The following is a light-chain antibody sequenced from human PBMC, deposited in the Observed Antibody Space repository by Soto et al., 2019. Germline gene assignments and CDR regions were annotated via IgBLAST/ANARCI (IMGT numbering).Light chain of an antibody. CDR3: QQYYSYSPST. J-gene: IGKJ1*01. Sequence: DIQMTQSPSTLSTSVGDRVTITCRASQSISSWLAWYQQKPGKAPKLLIYKASNLESGVPSRFSGSGSGTEFTLTISSLQPDEFATYYCQQYYSYSPSTFRQGTKVPVK. CDR2: KAS. V-gene: IGKV1-5*03. CDR1: QSISSW.